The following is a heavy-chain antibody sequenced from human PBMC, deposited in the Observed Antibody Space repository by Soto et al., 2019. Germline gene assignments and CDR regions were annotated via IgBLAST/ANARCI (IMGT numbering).Heavy chain of an antibody. CDR2: IYHSGST. V-gene: IGHV4-30-2*01. J-gene: IGHJ4*02. CDR3: AGSIAVAGPFDY. D-gene: IGHD6-19*01. CDR1: GGSISSGGYS. Sequence: SETLSLTCAVSGGSISSGGYSWSWIRQPPGKGLEWIGYIYHSGSTYYNPSLKSRVTISVDRSKNQFSLKLSSVTAADTAVYYCAGSIAVAGPFDYWGQGTLVTVSS.